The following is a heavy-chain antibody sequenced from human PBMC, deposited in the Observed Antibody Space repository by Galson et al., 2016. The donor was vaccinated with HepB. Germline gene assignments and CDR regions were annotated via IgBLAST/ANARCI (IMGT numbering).Heavy chain of an antibody. CDR2: IIPIFATT. J-gene: IGHJ6*03. CDR3: AAGTTPHYYYYMDA. D-gene: IGHD1-7*01. V-gene: IGHV1-69*13. Sequence: SVKVSCKASGGTFSSYAISWVRQAPGQGLELMGGIIPIFATTNYAQKFQDTVTITADESTSTAYMKLSSLRSEYTAVYYCAAGTTPHYYYYMDAWGQGTLVNVS. CDR1: GGTFSSYA.